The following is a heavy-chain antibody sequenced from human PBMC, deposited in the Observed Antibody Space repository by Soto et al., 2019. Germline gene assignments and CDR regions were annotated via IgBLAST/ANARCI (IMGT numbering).Heavy chain of an antibody. J-gene: IGHJ4*02. CDR2: IIPILGIA. CDR1: GGTFSSYT. V-gene: IGHV1-69*08. CDR3: ARDRRGYSGYDQYYFDY. Sequence: QVQLVQSGAEVKKPGSSVKVSCKASGGTFSSYTISWVRQAPGQGLEWMGRIIPILGIANYAQKFQGRVTITADKSTSXXYMELSSLRSEDTAVYYCARDRRGYSGYDQYYFDYWGQGTLVTVSS. D-gene: IGHD5-12*01.